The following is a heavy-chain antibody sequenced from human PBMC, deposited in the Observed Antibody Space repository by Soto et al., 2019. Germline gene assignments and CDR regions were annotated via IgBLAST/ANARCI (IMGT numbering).Heavy chain of an antibody. Sequence: SVKVSCKASGGTFSSYAISWVRQAPGQGLEWMGGIIPIFGTANYAQKFQGRVTITADESTSTAYMELSSLRSEDTAVYYCARVLSTVTTYGLYYYGMDVWGKGTTVTVSS. D-gene: IGHD4-17*01. V-gene: IGHV1-69*13. CDR2: IIPIFGTA. J-gene: IGHJ6*04. CDR3: ARVLSTVTTYGLYYYGMDV. CDR1: GGTFSSYA.